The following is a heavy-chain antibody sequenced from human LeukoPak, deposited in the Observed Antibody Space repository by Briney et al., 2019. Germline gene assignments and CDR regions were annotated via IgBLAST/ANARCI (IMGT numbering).Heavy chain of an antibody. CDR3: ARASRPGYCSGGSCPFDY. J-gene: IGHJ4*02. V-gene: IGHV1-69*06. CDR2: FIPIFGTA. CDR1: GGTFSSYA. Sequence: GSSVKVSCKASGGTFSSYAISWVRQAPGQGLEWMGGFIPIFGTANYAQKFQGRVTITADKSTSTAYMELSSLRSEETAVYYCARASRPGYCSGGSCPFDYWGQGTLVTVSS. D-gene: IGHD2-15*01.